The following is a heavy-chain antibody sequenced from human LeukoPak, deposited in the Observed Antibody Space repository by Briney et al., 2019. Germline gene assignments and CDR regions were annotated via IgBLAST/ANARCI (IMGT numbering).Heavy chain of an antibody. CDR1: RFSFASYG. Sequence: GSLRLSCVASRFSFASYGMSWVRQVPGKGLEWVSDISGSIRGDGITNYADSVKGQFTISRDNSKKTLYLQMNSLRAEDTAVYYCAKGKINHDGAFDIWGQGTMVTVSS. CDR3: AKGKINHDGAFDI. CDR2: ISGSIRGDGIT. D-gene: IGHD3-16*01. V-gene: IGHV3-23*01. J-gene: IGHJ3*02.